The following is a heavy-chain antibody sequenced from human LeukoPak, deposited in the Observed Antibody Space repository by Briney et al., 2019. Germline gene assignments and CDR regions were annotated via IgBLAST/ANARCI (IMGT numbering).Heavy chain of an antibody. Sequence: SDTLSLTCAVSGGSISSSNWWSWIRQSPGKGLEWIGEIYHSGSTHYNVSLKSRVSISMDKSNNHFSLKLTSVTAADTAVYYWARDGSYGALDIWGQGTMVTVSS. CDR3: ARDGSYGALDI. D-gene: IGHD1-26*01. CDR2: IYHSGST. CDR1: GGSISSSNW. V-gene: IGHV4-4*02. J-gene: IGHJ3*02.